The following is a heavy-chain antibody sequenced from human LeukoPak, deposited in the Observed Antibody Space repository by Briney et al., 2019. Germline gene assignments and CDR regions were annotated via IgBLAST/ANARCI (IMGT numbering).Heavy chain of an antibody. CDR2: IYYSGST. J-gene: IGHJ4*02. CDR1: GGSISSSSYY. D-gene: IGHD4-11*01. CDR3: ARVGVTTEVYFDY. Sequence: ASETLSLTCTVSGGSISSSSYYWGWIRQPPGKGLEWIGSIYYSGSTYYNPSLKSRVTISVDTSKNQFSLKLSSVTAADTAVYYCARVGVTTEVYFDYWGQGTLVTVSS. V-gene: IGHV4-39*07.